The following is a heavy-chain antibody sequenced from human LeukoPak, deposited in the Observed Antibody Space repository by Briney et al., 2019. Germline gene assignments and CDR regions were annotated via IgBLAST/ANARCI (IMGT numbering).Heavy chain of an antibody. D-gene: IGHD2-15*01. CDR3: ARDCSSGTCYFFP. J-gene: IGHJ5*02. V-gene: IGHV1-69*13. CDR1: GGSFRSFG. Sequence: SVKVSCKASGGSFRSFGLNWVRQAPGQGLEWMGGIIPILGTPKYAQKLQGRVTITADESTSAAYMELRSLRSDDTAVYYCARDCSSGTCYFFPCGQGTLVTVSS. CDR2: IIPILGTP.